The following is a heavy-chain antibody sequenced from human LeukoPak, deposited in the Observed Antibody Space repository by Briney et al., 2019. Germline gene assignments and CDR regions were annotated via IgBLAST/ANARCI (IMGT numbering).Heavy chain of an antibody. CDR1: GFTFSSYA. Sequence: GGSLRLSCAASGFTFSSYAMSWVRQAPGKGLEWVSAISGSGGSTYYADSVKGRFTISRDNSKNTLYLQMNSLRAEDAAVYYCAKVRDYGEFSYWGQGTLVTVSS. CDR2: ISGSGGST. D-gene: IGHD4-17*01. V-gene: IGHV3-23*01. J-gene: IGHJ4*02. CDR3: AKVRDYGEFSY.